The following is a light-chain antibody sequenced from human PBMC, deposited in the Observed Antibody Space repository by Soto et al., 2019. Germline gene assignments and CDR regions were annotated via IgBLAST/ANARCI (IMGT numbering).Light chain of an antibody. CDR3: QQYNNWLT. Sequence: EIVMTQSPATLSVSPGERATLSCRASQSVGSNLAWYQQKPGQAPRLLIYGASTRATDIPARFSGSGSETEFTLTISSLQSEDFAVYYCQQYNNWLTFGGGTKVEIK. CDR2: GAS. J-gene: IGKJ4*01. CDR1: QSVGSN. V-gene: IGKV3-15*01.